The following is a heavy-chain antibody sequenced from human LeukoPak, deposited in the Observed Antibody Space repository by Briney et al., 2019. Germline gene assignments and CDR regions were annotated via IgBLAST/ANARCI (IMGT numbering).Heavy chain of an antibody. Sequence: SETLSLTCTVSGGSVSSGGYYWSWIRQPPGKGLEWIGSIYYSGSTYYNPSLKSRVTISVDTSKNQFSLKLSSVTAADTAVYYCARVGKMKKPFDYWGQGTLVTVSS. V-gene: IGHV4-39*07. CDR2: IYYSGST. D-gene: IGHD4-23*01. J-gene: IGHJ4*02. CDR3: ARVGKMKKPFDY. CDR1: GGSVSSGGYY.